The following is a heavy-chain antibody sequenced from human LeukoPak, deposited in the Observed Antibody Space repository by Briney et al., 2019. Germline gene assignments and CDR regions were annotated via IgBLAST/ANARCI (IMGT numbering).Heavy chain of an antibody. CDR2: IYYSGST. D-gene: IGHD6-13*01. Sequence: PSETLSLTCAVYGGSFSGYYWSWIRQPPGKGLEWIGYIYYSGSTYYNPSLKSRVTISVDTSKNQFSLKLSSVTAADTAVYYCARVVRQQLVPDYWGQGTLVTVSS. V-gene: IGHV4-30-4*08. CDR3: ARVVRQQLVPDY. CDR1: GGSFSGYY. J-gene: IGHJ4*02.